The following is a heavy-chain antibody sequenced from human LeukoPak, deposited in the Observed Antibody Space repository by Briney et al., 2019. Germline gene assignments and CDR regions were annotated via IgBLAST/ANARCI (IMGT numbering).Heavy chain of an antibody. V-gene: IGHV4-59*01. D-gene: IGHD6-19*01. Sequence: PSETLSLTCTVSGGSISSYYWSWIRQPPGKGLEWIGYIYYSGSTNYNPSLKSQVTISVDTSKNQFSLKLSSVTAADTAVYYCARGGHSSGWYDYYGMDVWGQGTTVTVSS. CDR2: IYYSGST. CDR3: ARGGHSSGWYDYYGMDV. CDR1: GGSISSYY. J-gene: IGHJ6*02.